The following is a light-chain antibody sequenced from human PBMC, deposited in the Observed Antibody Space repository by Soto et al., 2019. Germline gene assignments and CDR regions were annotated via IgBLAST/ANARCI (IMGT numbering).Light chain of an antibody. V-gene: IGLV1-47*01. CDR2: RNN. CDR3: AAWDHSLSGWM. J-gene: IGLJ7*01. Sequence: QPVLTQPPSASATPGQRVTISCSGSSSNIGSDFVFWYQQLPGTAPKLLIYRNNQRPSGVPDRFSGSKSGTSASLAISGLRSEDEADYYCAAWDHSLSGWMIGGGTQRTVL. CDR1: SSNIGSDF.